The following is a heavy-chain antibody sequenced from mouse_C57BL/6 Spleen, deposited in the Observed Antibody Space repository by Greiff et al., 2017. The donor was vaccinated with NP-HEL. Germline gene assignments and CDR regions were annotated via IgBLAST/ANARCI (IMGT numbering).Heavy chain of an antibody. D-gene: IGHD1-1*01. CDR3: ARRIYYYGWYYFDY. Sequence: QVQLQQPGAELVKPGASVKLSCKASGYTFTSYWMQWVKQRPGQGLEWIGEIDPSDSYTNYNQKFKGKATLTVDTSSSTAYMQLSSLTSEDSAVYYCARRIYYYGWYYFDYWGQGTTLTVSS. V-gene: IGHV1-50*01. CDR1: GYTFTSYW. J-gene: IGHJ2*01. CDR2: IDPSDSYT.